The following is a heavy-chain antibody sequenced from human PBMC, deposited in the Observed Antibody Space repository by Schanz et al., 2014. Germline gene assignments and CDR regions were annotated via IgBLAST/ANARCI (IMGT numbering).Heavy chain of an antibody. CDR2: ISPSSSYI. CDR3: ARGASRDYFAMDV. CDR1: GFTFSSYN. V-gene: IGHV3-21*02. Sequence: EVQLVESGGGLVRPGDSLRLSCAASGFTFSSYNINWVRQAPGKGLEYISSISPSSSYIYYADSVKGRFTISRDNAKNSLYLQMNSLRAEDAAVYYCARGASRDYFAMDVWGQGTTVTVSS. J-gene: IGHJ6*02.